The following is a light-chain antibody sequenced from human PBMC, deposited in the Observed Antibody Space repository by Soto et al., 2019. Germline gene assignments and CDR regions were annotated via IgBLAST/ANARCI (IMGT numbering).Light chain of an antibody. CDR1: QSVRSSY. Sequence: EIVLTQSPGTLSLSPGERATLSCRASQSVRSSYLAWYQQKPGQAPRLLIYGASTRATGTPDRFRGSGSGTDFTLTISRLDPEDLAEYYCQQYGTSPNTFGQGTKLEIK. CDR3: QQYGTSPNT. V-gene: IGKV3-20*01. J-gene: IGKJ2*01. CDR2: GAS.